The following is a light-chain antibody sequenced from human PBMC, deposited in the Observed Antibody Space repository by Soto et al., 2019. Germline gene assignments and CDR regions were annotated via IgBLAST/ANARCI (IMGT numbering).Light chain of an antibody. CDR2: EAS. Sequence: EIVLTQSPGTLSLSPGERATLSCRASQSVSSSSLAWYQQNPGQAPRLLIYEASSRATGIPDRFSGSGSGTDFTLTISSLQPDDFATYYCQQYNSYWTFGQGTKVDI. CDR1: QSVSSSS. V-gene: IGKV3-20*01. CDR3: QQYNSYWT. J-gene: IGKJ1*01.